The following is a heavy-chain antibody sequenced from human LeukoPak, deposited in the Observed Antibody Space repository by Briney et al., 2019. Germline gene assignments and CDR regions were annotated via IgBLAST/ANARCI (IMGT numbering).Heavy chain of an antibody. V-gene: IGHV1-69*05. CDR1: GGTFSSYA. D-gene: IGHD4-23*01. CDR2: IIPIFGTA. Sequence: GASVKVSCKASGGTFSSYAISWVRQAPGQGLEWMGRIIPIFGTANYAQKFQGRVTITTDESTSTAYMELSSLRSEDTAVYYCARSQAHFGYGGNSGGFDYWGQGTLVTVSS. CDR3: ARSQAHFGYGGNSGGFDY. J-gene: IGHJ4*02.